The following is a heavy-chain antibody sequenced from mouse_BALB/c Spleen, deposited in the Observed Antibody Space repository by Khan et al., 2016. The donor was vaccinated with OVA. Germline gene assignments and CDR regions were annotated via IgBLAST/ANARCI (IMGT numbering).Heavy chain of an antibody. J-gene: IGHJ4*01. V-gene: IGHV3-1*02. D-gene: IGHD2-1*01. CDR1: GYFITSGYS. CDR3: ARDDNYMDY. Sequence: EVQLQESGPDLVKPSQSLSLTCTVTGYFITSGYSWHWIRQFPGNKLEWMGYIYYSGSINYNPSLKSRISSTRDTSKNQFFLQLNSGNTKDTATYDRARDDNYMDYWGQGTSLTVSS. CDR2: IYYSGSI.